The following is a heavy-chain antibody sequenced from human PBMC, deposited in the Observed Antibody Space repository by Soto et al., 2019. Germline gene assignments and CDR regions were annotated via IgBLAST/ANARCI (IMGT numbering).Heavy chain of an antibody. Sequence: GESLKISCKGSGYSFTSYWISWVRQMPGKGLEWMGRIDPSDSYTNYSPSSQGHVTISADKSISTAYLQWSSLKASDTAMYYCARHPYYYDSSGYYYNWFDPWGRGTLVTVSS. J-gene: IGHJ5*02. CDR3: ARHPYYYDSSGYYYNWFDP. D-gene: IGHD3-22*01. V-gene: IGHV5-10-1*01. CDR1: GYSFTSYW. CDR2: IDPSDSYT.